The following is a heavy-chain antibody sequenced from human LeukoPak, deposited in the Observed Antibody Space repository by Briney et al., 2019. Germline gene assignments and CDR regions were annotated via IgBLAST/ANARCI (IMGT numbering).Heavy chain of an antibody. V-gene: IGHV3-23*01. CDR1: GFTFCRNA. J-gene: IGHJ4*02. D-gene: IGHD4-23*01. CDR2: IGNVDRDT. CDR3: AKDILRWSFDY. Sequence: SGGSLSLSCAASGFTFCRNAMSWVRQAPGKGLEWVSAIGNVDRDTYYADSVKGRFTISRDSSKNTLYLQMNSLTAEDTAVYYCAKDILRWSFDYWGQGTLVTVSS.